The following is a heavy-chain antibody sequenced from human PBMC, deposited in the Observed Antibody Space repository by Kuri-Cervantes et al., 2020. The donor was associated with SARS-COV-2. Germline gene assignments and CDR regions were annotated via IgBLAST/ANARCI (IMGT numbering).Heavy chain of an antibody. CDR3: ARSWGRSSSWYDAFDI. D-gene: IGHD6-13*01. J-gene: IGHJ3*02. Sequence: SVKVSCKASGGTFSSYAIRWVRQAPGQGLEWMGGIIPIFGTANYAQKSQGRVTITTDESTSTAYMELSSLRSEDTAVYYCARSWGRSSSWYDAFDIWGQGTMVTVSS. CDR2: IIPIFGTA. V-gene: IGHV1-69*05. CDR1: GGTFSSYA.